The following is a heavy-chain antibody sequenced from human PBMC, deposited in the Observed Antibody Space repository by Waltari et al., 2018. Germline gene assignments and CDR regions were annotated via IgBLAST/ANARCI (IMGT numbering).Heavy chain of an antibody. V-gene: IGHV1-69*06. CDR3: ARDGGKWLQLDY. CDR1: GGTFSTYG. J-gene: IGHJ4*02. CDR2: IIPVFGTT. Sequence: QVQLVQSGAEVKKPGSSVKVSCKASGGTFSTYGVSWVRQAPGQGLEWVGGIIPVFGTTSYAQKFQGWVTMTRDTSISTAYMELSRLRSDDTAVYYCARDGGKWLQLDYWGQGTLVTVSS. D-gene: IGHD5-12*01.